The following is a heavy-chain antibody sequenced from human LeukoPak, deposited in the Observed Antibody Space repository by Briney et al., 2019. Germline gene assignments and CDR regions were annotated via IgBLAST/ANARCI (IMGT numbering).Heavy chain of an antibody. CDR3: ARSYYDSSGYYIFIY. D-gene: IGHD3-22*01. Sequence: ASVKVSCKASGYTFTSYGISWVRQAPGQGLEWMGWISAYNGNTNYAQKLQGRVTMTTDTSTSTAYMELRSLRSDDTAVYYCARSYYDSSGYYIFIYWGQGTLVTVSS. J-gene: IGHJ4*02. CDR1: GYTFTSYG. V-gene: IGHV1-18*01. CDR2: ISAYNGNT.